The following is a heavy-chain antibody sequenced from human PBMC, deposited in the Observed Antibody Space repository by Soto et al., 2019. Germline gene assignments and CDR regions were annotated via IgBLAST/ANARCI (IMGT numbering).Heavy chain of an antibody. V-gene: IGHV4-4*07. CDR2: IYATGTT. J-gene: IGHJ5*02. CDR3: VRDGTKTLRDWFDP. CDR1: GASISGFY. D-gene: IGHD1-1*01. Sequence: SETLSLTCTVSGASISGFYWSWIRKSAGKGLEWIGRIYATGTTDYNPSLKSRVMMSVDTSKKQFSLKLRSVTAADTAAYYCVRDGTKTLRDWFDPWGQGISVTVSS.